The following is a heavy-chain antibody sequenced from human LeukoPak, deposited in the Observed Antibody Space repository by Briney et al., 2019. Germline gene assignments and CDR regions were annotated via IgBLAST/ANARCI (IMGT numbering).Heavy chain of an antibody. D-gene: IGHD6-13*01. V-gene: IGHV3-7*01. CDR2: IKQDGSEK. J-gene: IGHJ4*02. Sequence: GGSLRLSCAASGFTFSSYWMSWVRQAPGKGLEWVANIKQDGSEKYYVDSVKGRFTISRDNAKNSLYLQMNSLRAEDTAVYYCAREGSSSWYFVDYWGQGTLVTVSS. CDR1: GFTFSSYW. CDR3: AREGSSSWYFVDY.